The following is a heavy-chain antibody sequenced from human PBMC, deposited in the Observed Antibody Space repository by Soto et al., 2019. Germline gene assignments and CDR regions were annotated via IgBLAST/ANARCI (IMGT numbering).Heavy chain of an antibody. J-gene: IGHJ6*02. V-gene: IGHV3-74*01. CDR2: IYFDGITT. D-gene: IGHD3-10*01. Sequence: EVQLVESGGGVVQPGGSLRLSCTASGFTFNTHWMHWVRQAPGKGLVWVSRIYFDGITTNYVDSVKGRLTVSRDNAKNTVYLQMDNLRVDDTAVYFCAKGVLSFHYGMEVWGQGTTVTVSS. CDR1: GFTFNTHW. CDR3: AKGVLSFHYGMEV.